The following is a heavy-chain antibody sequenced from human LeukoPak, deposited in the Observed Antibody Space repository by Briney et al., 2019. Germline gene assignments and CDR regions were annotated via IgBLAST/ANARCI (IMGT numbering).Heavy chain of an antibody. CDR2: INPKSGGT. J-gene: IGHJ4*02. V-gene: IGHV1-2*02. CDR1: VYTFTGYY. Sequence: ASVKVSCEASVYTFTGYYMHWVRQAPGQGLECMGWINPKSGGTNYAQKFQGRVTMTRDTSISTAYMELSRLRSDDTAVYFCARDTSGGARLGYWGQGTLVSVSS. CDR3: ARDTSGGARLGY. D-gene: IGHD3-16*01.